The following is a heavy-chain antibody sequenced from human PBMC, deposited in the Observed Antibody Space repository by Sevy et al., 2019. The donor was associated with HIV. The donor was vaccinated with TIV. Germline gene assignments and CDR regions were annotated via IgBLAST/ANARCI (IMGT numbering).Heavy chain of an antibody. J-gene: IGHJ4*02. CDR2: ISAYNGNT. CDR1: GYTFTSYG. Sequence: GPVKVSCKASGYTFTSYGISWVRQAPGQGLEWMGWISAYNGNTNYAQKLQGRVTMTTDTSTSTAYMELRSLRSDDTAVYYCASFLAVAGGGALGYWGQGTLVTVSS. CDR3: ASFLAVAGGGALGY. D-gene: IGHD6-19*01. V-gene: IGHV1-18*01.